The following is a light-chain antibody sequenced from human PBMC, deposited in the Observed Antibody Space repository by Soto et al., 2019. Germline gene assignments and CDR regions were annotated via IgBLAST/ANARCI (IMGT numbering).Light chain of an antibody. J-gene: IGKJ2*01. Sequence: DIQMTQSPSTLSASVGDRVTITCRSSQKINGWLAWYQQKSGKAPKLLIHRASNLDSGVPSRFSGSGSGTEFTLTISSLQPDDIATYYCQQYNSYSSSTFGQGTKLEIK. V-gene: IGKV1-5*03. CDR2: RAS. CDR3: QQYNSYSSST. CDR1: QKINGW.